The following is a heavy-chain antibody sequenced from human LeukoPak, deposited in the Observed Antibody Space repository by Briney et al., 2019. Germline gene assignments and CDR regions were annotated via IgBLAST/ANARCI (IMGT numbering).Heavy chain of an antibody. CDR2: MNPKSGDT. V-gene: IGHV1-8*02. Sequence: ASVKVSCKASGYIFIDYEINWVRQAPGQGLEWMGWMNPKSGDTGYEQKLQGRDTITRDSSISTVYMELSSLRSEDTALYYCARGRDMDVWGKGTSVTVSS. CDR3: ARGRDMDV. CDR1: GYIFIDYE. J-gene: IGHJ6*03.